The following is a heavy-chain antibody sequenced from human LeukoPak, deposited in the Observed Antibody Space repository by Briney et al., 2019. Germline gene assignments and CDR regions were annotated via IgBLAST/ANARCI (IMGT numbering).Heavy chain of an antibody. CDR3: ARAVRGYSSGYYYEGAFDI. Sequence: SVKVSCKASGGTFSSYAISWVRQVPGQGLEWMGRIIPILGIANYAQKFQGRVTITADKSTSTAYMELSSLRSEDTAVYYCARAVRGYSSGYYYEGAFDIWGQGTMVTVSS. D-gene: IGHD3-22*01. CDR1: GGTFSSYA. J-gene: IGHJ3*02. CDR2: IIPILGIA. V-gene: IGHV1-69*04.